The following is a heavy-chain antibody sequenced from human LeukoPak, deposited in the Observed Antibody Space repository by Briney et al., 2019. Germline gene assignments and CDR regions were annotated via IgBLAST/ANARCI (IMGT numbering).Heavy chain of an antibody. CDR1: GLTVTNNY. CDR2: IYSNGDT. Sequence: GGSLRLSCAASGLTVTNNYWNRVRQPPGKGPEWISLIYSNGDTRYADSVKGRFTFSRDNSKNTLYLQMNSLRAEDTAVYYCTYGDYPLTYWGQGTLVSVSS. V-gene: IGHV3-66*01. J-gene: IGHJ4*02. CDR3: TYGDYPLTY. D-gene: IGHD4-17*01.